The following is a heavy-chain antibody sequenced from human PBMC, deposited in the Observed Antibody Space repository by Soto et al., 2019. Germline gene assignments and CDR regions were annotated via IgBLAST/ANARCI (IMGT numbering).Heavy chain of an antibody. J-gene: IGHJ4*02. Sequence: NWVRQATGQGLEWMGWMNPNSGNTGYAQKFQGRVTMTRNTSISTAYMELSSLRSEDTAVYYCARGLRSMVRGVISDYWGQGTLVTVSS. V-gene: IGHV1-8*01. CDR2: MNPNSGNT. CDR3: ARGLRSMVRGVISDY. D-gene: IGHD3-10*01.